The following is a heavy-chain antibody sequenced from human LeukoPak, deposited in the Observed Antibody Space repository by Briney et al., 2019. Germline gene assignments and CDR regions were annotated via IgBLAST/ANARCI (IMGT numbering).Heavy chain of an antibody. CDR3: ARRTTTYDFWSGDTYYMDV. J-gene: IGHJ6*03. CDR2: INPNNGGT. CDR1: GYTFTGYY. V-gene: IGHV1-2*02. Sequence: ASVKVSCKASGYTFTGYYMHWVRQAPGQGLEWMGWINPNNGGTNYAQKFQGRVTMTRDTSISTAYMELSRLRSDDTAVYYCARRTTTYDFWSGDTYYMDVWGKGTTVTVSS. D-gene: IGHD3-3*01.